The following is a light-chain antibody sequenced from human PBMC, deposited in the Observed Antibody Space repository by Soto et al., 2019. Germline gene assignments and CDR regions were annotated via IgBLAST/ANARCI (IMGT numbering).Light chain of an antibody. CDR2: DAS. CDR1: QFVSNY. Sequence: EIVLTQSPATLSLSPGERATLSCRASQFVSNYIYWYRQKPGQAPRLLIYDASNRATGIPVRFSGSGSGTDFTLTITSLEPEDFAVYHCQQRANWPPLTFGGGTKVDIK. V-gene: IGKV3-11*01. CDR3: QQRANWPPLT. J-gene: IGKJ4*01.